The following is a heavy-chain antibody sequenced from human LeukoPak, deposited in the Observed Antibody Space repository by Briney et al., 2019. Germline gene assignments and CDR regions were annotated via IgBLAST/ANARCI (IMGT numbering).Heavy chain of an antibody. V-gene: IGHV1-69*13. CDR2: IIPIFGTA. CDR3: ARANCSSTSCYTGSWFDP. CDR1: GGTFSSYA. D-gene: IGHD2-2*02. J-gene: IGHJ5*02. Sequence: SAKVSCKASGGTFSSYAISWVRQAPGQGLEWMGGIIPIFGTANYAQKFQGRVTITADESTSTAYMELSSLRSEDTAVYYCARANCSSTSCYTGSWFDPWGQGTLVTVSS.